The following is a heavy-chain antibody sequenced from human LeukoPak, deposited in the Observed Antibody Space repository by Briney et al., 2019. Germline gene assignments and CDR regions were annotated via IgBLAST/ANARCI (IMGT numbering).Heavy chain of an antibody. V-gene: IGHV4-4*07. CDR2: IYTSGST. CDR3: ARVGNWNDDEGSWFDP. CDR1: GGSISSHY. J-gene: IGHJ5*02. Sequence: SETLSLTCTVSGGSISSHYWSWIRQPAGKGLEWIGRIYTSGSTNYNPSLKSRVTMSVDTSKDQFSLKLSSVTAADTAVYYCARVGNWNDDEGSWFDPWGQGTLVTVSS. D-gene: IGHD1-1*01.